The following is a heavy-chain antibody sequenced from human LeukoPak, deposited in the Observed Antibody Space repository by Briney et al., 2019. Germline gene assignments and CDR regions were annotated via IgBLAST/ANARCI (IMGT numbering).Heavy chain of an antibody. V-gene: IGHV3-23*01. CDR1: GFTFSSYA. J-gene: IGHJ4*02. D-gene: IGHD2-15*01. CDR2: ISGSGGSS. CDR3: AKVSGSGGTKYQPFDY. Sequence: GGSLRLSCAASGFTFSSYAMSWVRQAPGKGLEWVSAISGSGGSSYYADSVKGRFTISRDNSKNTLYLQMNSLRAEDTAVYYCAKVSGSGGTKYQPFDYWGQGTLVTVSS.